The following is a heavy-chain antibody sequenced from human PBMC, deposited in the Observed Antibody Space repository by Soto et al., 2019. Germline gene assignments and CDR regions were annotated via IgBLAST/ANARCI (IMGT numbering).Heavy chain of an antibody. CDR1: GYSFTSYW. V-gene: IGHV5-51*01. Sequence: GESLKISCKGSGYSFTSYWIGWVRQMPGKGLEWMGIIYPGDSDTRYSPSFQGQVTISADKSISTAYLQWSSLKASDTAMYYCAISTFGGRYYYYMDVWGKGTTVTVSS. CDR3: AISTFGGRYYYYMDV. D-gene: IGHD3-16*01. CDR2: IYPGDSDT. J-gene: IGHJ6*03.